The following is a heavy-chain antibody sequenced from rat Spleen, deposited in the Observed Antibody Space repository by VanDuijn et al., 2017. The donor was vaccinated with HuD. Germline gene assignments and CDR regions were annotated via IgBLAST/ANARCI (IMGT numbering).Heavy chain of an antibody. CDR2: ISSVGIT. Sequence: VHLVESDGGLVQPGRSLKLSCVASGFTFSDHYMAWVRQPPGKGLEWIAAISSVGITYYNSALKSRLSISRDTSKSQVFLKRNSLQTEDTAIYFCTGGQYTTDYYYEDWFANWGQGTLVTVSS. J-gene: IGHJ3*01. CDR3: TGGQYTTDYYYEDWFAN. V-gene: IGHV2S12*01. D-gene: IGHD1-6*01. CDR1: GFTFSDHY.